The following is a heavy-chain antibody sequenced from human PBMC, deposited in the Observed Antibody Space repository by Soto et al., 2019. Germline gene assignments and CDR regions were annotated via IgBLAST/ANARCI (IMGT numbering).Heavy chain of an antibody. J-gene: IGHJ6*02. D-gene: IGHD2-8*01. CDR2: INPNSGGT. CDR3: ARDVTRTQSCTNGVCYYHYYGMDV. Sequence: ASVKVSCKASGYTFTDYYVHWVRQAPGQGLEWMGWINPNSGGTKTAQKFQGRVTVTRDTSISTAYMDLSRLRSDDTAVYYCARDVTRTQSCTNGVCYYHYYGMDVWGRGTTVTVSS. CDR1: GYTFTDYY. V-gene: IGHV1-2*02.